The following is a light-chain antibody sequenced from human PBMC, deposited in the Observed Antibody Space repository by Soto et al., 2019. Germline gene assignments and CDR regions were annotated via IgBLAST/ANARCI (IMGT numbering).Light chain of an antibody. Sequence: QSVLTQPPSVSAAPGQKVTISCSGSNSNIGNNYVSWYQQLPGTAPKLLIYDNDVRPSGIPVRFSGSKSGTSATLDITGLQTGDEADYYCGTWDSSLSAVFGGGTKLTVL. CDR1: NSNIGNNY. V-gene: IGLV1-51*01. CDR2: DND. CDR3: GTWDSSLSAV. J-gene: IGLJ2*01.